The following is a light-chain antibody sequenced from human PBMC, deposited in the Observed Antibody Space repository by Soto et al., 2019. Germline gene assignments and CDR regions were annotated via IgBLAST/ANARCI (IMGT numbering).Light chain of an antibody. CDR2: GAS. V-gene: IGKV3-15*01. J-gene: IGKJ5*01. CDR1: QSVSNN. Sequence: EIVLTQSPGTLSLSPGERATLSCRASQSVSNNYLAWYQQKPGQAPRLLIYGASTRATDVPARFSGGGSETEFTLTISSLQSEDFAVYYCQQRSNWPPITFGQGTRLEIK. CDR3: QQRSNWPPIT.